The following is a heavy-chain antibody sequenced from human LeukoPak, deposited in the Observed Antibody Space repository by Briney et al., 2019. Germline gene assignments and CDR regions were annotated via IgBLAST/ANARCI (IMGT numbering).Heavy chain of an antibody. D-gene: IGHD1-26*01. V-gene: IGHV4-59*08. CDR3: ARHDPIVGTPDAFDI. Sequence: SETLSLTCTVSGGSISSYYWSWIRQPPGKGLEWIAYIYYSGNTDYNPSLKSRVTISLDTSKNQFSLKLSSVTAADTAVYYCARHDPIVGTPDAFDIWGQGTMVTVSS. CDR2: IYYSGNT. J-gene: IGHJ3*02. CDR1: GGSISSYY.